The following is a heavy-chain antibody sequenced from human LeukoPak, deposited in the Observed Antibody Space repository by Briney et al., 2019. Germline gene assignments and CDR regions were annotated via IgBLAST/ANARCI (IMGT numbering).Heavy chain of an antibody. CDR1: GGSISSSSKY. D-gene: IGHD5-18*01. J-gene: IGHJ2*01. CDR3: ARTGKYSNWYFDL. Sequence: SETLSLTCTVSGGSISSSSKYWGWIRQSPGKGLEWIGSIYYSGTTYYNPSLKSRATISEDTSKNQFSLKLNSVTAADTAVYYCARTGKYSNWYFDLWGRGTLVTVSS. V-gene: IGHV4-39*01. CDR2: IYYSGTT.